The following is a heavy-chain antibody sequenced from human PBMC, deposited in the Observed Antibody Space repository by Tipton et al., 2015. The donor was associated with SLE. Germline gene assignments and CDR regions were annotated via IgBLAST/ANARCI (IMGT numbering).Heavy chain of an antibody. CDR1: GYSISSGYY. CDR3: ASYGSSAFDY. V-gene: IGHV4-38-2*01. J-gene: IGHJ4*02. D-gene: IGHD6-13*01. CDR2: IYHSGST. Sequence: TLSLTCAVSGYSISSGYYWGWIRQPPGKGLEWIGSIYHSGSTYYNPSLKSRVTISVDTSKNQFSLKLSSVTAADTAVYYCASYGSSAFDYWGQGTLVTVSS.